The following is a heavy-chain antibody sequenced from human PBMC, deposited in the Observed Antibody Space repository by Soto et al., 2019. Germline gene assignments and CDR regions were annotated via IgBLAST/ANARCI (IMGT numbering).Heavy chain of an antibody. Sequence: SQTLSLPYSVSGGSTRRSSYYWGCLRQPPGKGLEWIGSIYYSGSTYYNPSLKSRVTISVDTSKNQFSLKLSSVTAAYTAVYYCARGGMERGGDHRDRNSVPTQRSYDL. CDR3: ARGGMERGGDHRDRNSVPTQRSYDL. J-gene: IGHJ2*01. CDR1: GGSTRRSSYY. CDR2: IYYSGST. V-gene: IGHV4-39*07. D-gene: IGHD1-1*01.